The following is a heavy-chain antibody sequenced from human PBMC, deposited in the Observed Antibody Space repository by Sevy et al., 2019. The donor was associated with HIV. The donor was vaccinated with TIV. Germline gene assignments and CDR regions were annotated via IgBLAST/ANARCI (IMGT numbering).Heavy chain of an antibody. CDR1: GGSITRSSYD. CDR3: ARHGGLVDRGFDY. D-gene: IGHD3-10*01. Sequence: SETLSLTCSVSGGSITRSSYDWGWIRQPPGKGLEWIGSMLYSGSANYATSLRSRATITVDTSKNQFSLRLTSVTGRDTAVYFCARHGGLVDRGFDYWGQGTLVTVSS. J-gene: IGHJ4*02. CDR2: MLYSGSA. V-gene: IGHV4-39*01.